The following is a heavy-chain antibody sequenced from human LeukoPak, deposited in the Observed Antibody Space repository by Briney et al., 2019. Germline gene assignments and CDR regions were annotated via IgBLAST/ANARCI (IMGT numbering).Heavy chain of an antibody. V-gene: IGHV3-23*01. J-gene: IGHJ4*02. Sequence: GRSLRLSCAASGFTFSAYAMSWVSQAPGKGLDWDSTISAMGATTYYAVSVKGRFTISRDNSKNTLYLQMNSLRAEDTAIYYCAKDLLDLSSDYWGQGTLVTVSS. CDR1: GFTFSAYA. CDR3: AKDLLDLSSDY. CDR2: ISAMGATT. D-gene: IGHD3-16*02.